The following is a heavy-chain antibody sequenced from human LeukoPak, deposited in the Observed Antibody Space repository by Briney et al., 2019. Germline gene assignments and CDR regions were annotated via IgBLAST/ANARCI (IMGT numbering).Heavy chain of an antibody. J-gene: IGHJ4*02. D-gene: IGHD5-12*01. CDR3: AKDGNGYGLDY. V-gene: IGHV3-23*01. CDR2: ISGSGSST. CDR1: GFTFGSYA. Sequence: GGSLRLSCEASGFTFGSYAMRWVRQAPGKGLEWVSGISGSGSSTYYADSVKGRFTISRDNSKNTLYLQMNSLRAENTAVYYCAKDGNGYGLDYWGQGTLVTVSS.